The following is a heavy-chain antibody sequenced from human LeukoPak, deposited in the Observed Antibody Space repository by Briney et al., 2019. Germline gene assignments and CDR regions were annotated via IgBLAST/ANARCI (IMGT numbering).Heavy chain of an antibody. CDR2: ISGSGGST. J-gene: IGHJ4*02. CDR1: GFTFSNAW. CDR3: AKVAKYYYGPETYYFFEQ. V-gene: IGHV3-23*01. Sequence: PGGSLRLSCAASGFTFSNAWMSWVRQAPGKGLEWVSAISGSGGSTYYADSVKGRFTISRDYAKNSLYLQMDSLRVEDTAIYYCAKVAKYYYGPETYYFFEQWGQGTPVTASS. D-gene: IGHD3-10*01.